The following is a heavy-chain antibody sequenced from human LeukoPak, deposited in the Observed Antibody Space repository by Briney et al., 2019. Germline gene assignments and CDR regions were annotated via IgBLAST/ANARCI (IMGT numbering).Heavy chain of an antibody. CDR3: VTARERRGYTGYDWNYFDH. J-gene: IGHJ4*02. CDR1: GFTFSSFA. V-gene: IGHV3-23*01. D-gene: IGHD5-12*01. CDR2: ISGNGYST. Sequence: PGGSLRLSCAASGFTFSSFALSWIRQAPGKGLEWVSSISGNGYSTYYAESVKGRFTVSRDNSKNTLYLQMSSLRVEGTAVYFCVTARERRGYTGYDWNYFDHWGQGSLVTVSS.